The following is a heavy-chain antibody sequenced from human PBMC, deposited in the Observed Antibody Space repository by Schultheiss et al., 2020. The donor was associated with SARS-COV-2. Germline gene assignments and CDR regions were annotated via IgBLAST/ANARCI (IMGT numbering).Heavy chain of an antibody. CDR2: IYSGGST. J-gene: IGHJ6*02. CDR3: ARAGDYDDYYYYGMDV. CDR1: GFMFSSYA. D-gene: IGHD4-17*01. V-gene: IGHV3-NL1*01. Sequence: GGSLRLSCAASGFMFSSYAMHWVRQAPGKGLEWVSVIYSGGSTYYADSVKGRFTISRDNSKNTLYLQMNSLRAEDTAVYYCARAGDYDDYYYYGMDVWGQGTTVTVSS.